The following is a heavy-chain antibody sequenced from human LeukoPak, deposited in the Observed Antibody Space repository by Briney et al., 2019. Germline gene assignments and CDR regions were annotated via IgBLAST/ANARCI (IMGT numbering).Heavy chain of an antibody. Sequence: QSGGSLRLSCAASGFTFSSYGMHWVRQAPGKGLEWVAFIRYDGSNKYYADSVKGRFTISRDNSKNTLYLQMNSLRAEDTAVYYCAKSNSGSYSAGLDYWGQGTLVTVSS. V-gene: IGHV3-30*02. CDR1: GFTFSSYG. CDR3: AKSNSGSYSAGLDY. CDR2: IRYDGSNK. J-gene: IGHJ4*02. D-gene: IGHD1-26*01.